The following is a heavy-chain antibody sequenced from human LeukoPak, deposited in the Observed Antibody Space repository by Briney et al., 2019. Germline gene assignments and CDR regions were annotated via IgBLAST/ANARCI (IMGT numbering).Heavy chain of an antibody. V-gene: IGHV5-51*01. CDR2: IYPGDSDT. Sequence: GESLKISCKGSGYTFIGYWIGWVRQMPGKGLEWMGIIYPGDSDTRYSPSFQGQATISAAKSINTAYLQWNSLKASDTAMYYCATRHSSGWYDSFDIWGQGTMVTVSS. D-gene: IGHD6-19*01. CDR1: GYTFIGYW. CDR3: ATRHSSGWYDSFDI. J-gene: IGHJ3*02.